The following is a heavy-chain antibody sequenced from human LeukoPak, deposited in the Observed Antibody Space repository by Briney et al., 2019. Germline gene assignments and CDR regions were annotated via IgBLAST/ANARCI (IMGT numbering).Heavy chain of an antibody. CDR1: GYTFINYG. J-gene: IGHJ4*01. Sequence: ASVKVSCKASGYTFINYGINWVRQAPGQGLEWMGWISTYNGHTNYAQKLQGRVTMTTDASTNTAYMEVRSLRSDDTAVYYCARGDPVMAACADYWGHGTLVTASA. CDR3: ARGDPVMAACADY. CDR2: ISTYNGHT. V-gene: IGHV1-18*01. D-gene: IGHD5-18*01.